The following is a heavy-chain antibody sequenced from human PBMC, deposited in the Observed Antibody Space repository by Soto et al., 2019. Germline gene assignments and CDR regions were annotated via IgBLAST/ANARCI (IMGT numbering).Heavy chain of an antibody. Sequence: SETLSLTCTVSGGSIISYYWSWIRQPPGKGLEWIGYIYYSGSTNYNPSLKSRVTISVDTSKNQFSLKLSSVTAADTAVYYCARIGTHGRFLEWLPSRYYYYGMDVWGQGTTVTVSS. D-gene: IGHD3-3*01. CDR2: IYYSGST. CDR1: GGSIISYY. CDR3: ARIGTHGRFLEWLPSRYYYYGMDV. J-gene: IGHJ6*02. V-gene: IGHV4-59*01.